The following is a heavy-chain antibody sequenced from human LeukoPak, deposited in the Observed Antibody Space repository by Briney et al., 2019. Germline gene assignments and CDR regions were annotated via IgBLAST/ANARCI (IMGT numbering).Heavy chain of an antibody. CDR2: ISYDGSNK. J-gene: IGHJ4*02. CDR3: AEDVRGSYLDY. D-gene: IGHD1-26*01. Sequence: GGSLRLSCAASGFTFSSYGMHWVRQAPGKGLEWVAVISYDGSNKYYADSVKGRFTISRDNSKNTLYLQMNSLRAEDTAVYYCAEDVRGSYLDYWGQGTLVTVSS. V-gene: IGHV3-30*18. CDR1: GFTFSSYG.